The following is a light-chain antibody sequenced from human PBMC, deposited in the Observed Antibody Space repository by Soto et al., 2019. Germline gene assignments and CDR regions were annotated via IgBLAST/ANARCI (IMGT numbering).Light chain of an antibody. CDR2: GAS. V-gene: IGKV3-20*01. CDR3: QQYCISGT. CDR1: HSISDT. J-gene: IGKJ3*01. Sequence: IVMTQSTATLSASPGGRATLSCKASHSISDTLAWYQQTPGHAPLLLNYGASNRATGIPDRFSGSGAGTDFTLTISRLEPEDFAVYYCQQYCISGTFGHGTNADVK.